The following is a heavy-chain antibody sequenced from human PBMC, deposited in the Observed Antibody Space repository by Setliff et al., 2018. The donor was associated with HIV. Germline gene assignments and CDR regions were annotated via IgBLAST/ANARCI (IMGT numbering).Heavy chain of an antibody. D-gene: IGHD3-3*01. J-gene: IGHJ4*02. Sequence: GGSLRLSCTASGFTFGDYAMSWVRQAPGKGLEWVGFIRSKAYGGTTAYAASVKGRFTISRDDSKSIAYLQMNSLKTEDTAVYYCARARGITIFGVVTWYFLDYWGQGTLVTVSS. V-gene: IGHV3-49*04. CDR2: IRSKAYGGTT. CDR1: GFTFGDYA. CDR3: ARARGITIFGVVTWYFLDY.